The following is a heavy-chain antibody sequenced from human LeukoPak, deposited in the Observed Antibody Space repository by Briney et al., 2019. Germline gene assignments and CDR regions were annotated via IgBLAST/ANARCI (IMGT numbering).Heavy chain of an antibody. Sequence: GGSLRLSCAASGFSFSNNAMSWVRQAPGKGLEWVSALSGSGISSYYADSVKGRFTISRDNSNNTLYLQMNSLRVEDTAVYYCALDRGYTSGTRAWGQGTLVSVSS. CDR2: LSGSGISS. D-gene: IGHD5-18*01. J-gene: IGHJ5*02. CDR1: GFSFSNNA. CDR3: ALDRGYTSGTRA. V-gene: IGHV3-23*01.